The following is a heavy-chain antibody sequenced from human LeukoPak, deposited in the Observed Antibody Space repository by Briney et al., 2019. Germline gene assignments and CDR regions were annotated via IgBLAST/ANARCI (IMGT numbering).Heavy chain of an antibody. CDR3: ATRILTGSDY. V-gene: IGHV3-48*03. CDR2: ISSSGSTI. D-gene: IGHD3-9*01. CDR1: GFTFSSYE. J-gene: IGHJ4*02. Sequence: GSLRLSCAASGFTFSSYEMNWVRQAPGKGLEWVSYISSSGSTIYYADSVKGRFTISRDNAKNSLYLQMNSLRAEDTAVYYCATRILTGSDYWGQGTLVTVSS.